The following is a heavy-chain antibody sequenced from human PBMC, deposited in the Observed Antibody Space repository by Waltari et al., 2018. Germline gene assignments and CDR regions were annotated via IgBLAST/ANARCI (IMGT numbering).Heavy chain of an antibody. CDR3: VTDDPGLGLDV. J-gene: IGHJ6*02. CDR1: GFTFTKYW. V-gene: IGHV3-74*01. D-gene: IGHD7-27*01. CDR2: INSDGRST. Sequence: EVQLVESGGGLVQPGGSLRLSCAASGFTFTKYWMHWVRQEAGKGLMWVENINSDGRSTTYGDSVKGRFTITRDNARDTVYLQMTSLRAEDTAVYFCVTDDPGLGLDVWGQGTTVTVSS.